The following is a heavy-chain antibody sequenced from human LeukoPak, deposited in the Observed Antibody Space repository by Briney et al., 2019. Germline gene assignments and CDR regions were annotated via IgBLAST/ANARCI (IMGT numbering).Heavy chain of an antibody. CDR3: AKDVQRGSSPTDY. J-gene: IGHJ4*02. CDR1: GFTFNNYG. D-gene: IGHD1-26*01. V-gene: IGHV3-30*18. Sequence: GRSLRLSCVASGFTFNNYGIHWVRQAPGKGLVWVAVISYDGSHKYYADSVKGRFTISRDNSKNSLYLQMNSLRAEDTAVYYCAKDVQRGSSPTDYWGQGTLVTVSS. CDR2: ISYDGSHK.